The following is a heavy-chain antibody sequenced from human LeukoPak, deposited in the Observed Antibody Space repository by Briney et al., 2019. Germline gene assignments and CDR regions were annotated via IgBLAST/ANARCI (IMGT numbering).Heavy chain of an antibody. Sequence: PSETLSLTCIVSGGSISSYYWSWIRQPPGKGLEWIGYIYYSGSTNYNSSLKSRVTISLDTSKNQFSLKLSSVTAADTAVYYCARGDYYDSSGYYLYWGQGTLVTVSS. J-gene: IGHJ4*02. CDR1: GGSISSYY. D-gene: IGHD3-22*01. V-gene: IGHV4-59*08. CDR2: IYYSGST. CDR3: ARGDYYDSSGYYLY.